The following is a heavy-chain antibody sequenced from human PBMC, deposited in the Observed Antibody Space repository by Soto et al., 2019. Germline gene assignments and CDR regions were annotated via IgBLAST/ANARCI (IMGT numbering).Heavy chain of an antibody. D-gene: IGHD5-18*01. CDR1: GLAFSDHY. CDR2: SRNKANSFTT. V-gene: IGHV3-72*01. CDR3: TGYHNSYGIPD. J-gene: IGHJ6*02. Sequence: EVQVVESGGGLVQPGGSLRLSCAASGLAFSDHYMDWVRPAPGKGLEWVGSSRNKANSFTTEYAASVNGRFSVSRDDSKNLLFLQVNSLTTEDTAVYYCTGYHNSYGIPDWGQGTAVTVSS.